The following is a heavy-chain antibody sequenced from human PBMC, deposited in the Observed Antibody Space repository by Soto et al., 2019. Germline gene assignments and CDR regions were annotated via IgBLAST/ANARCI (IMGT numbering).Heavy chain of an antibody. CDR2: IYYSGST. J-gene: IGHJ6*02. CDR3: ARDPALAAAGDVNYYYGMDV. CDR1: GGSISSYY. Sequence: PSETLSLTCTVSGGSISSYYWSWIRQPPGKGLEWIGYIYYSGSTNYNPSLKSRVTISVDTSKNQFSLKLSSVTAADTAVYYCARDPALAAAGDVNYYYGMDVWGQGTTVTVSS. D-gene: IGHD6-13*01. V-gene: IGHV4-59*01.